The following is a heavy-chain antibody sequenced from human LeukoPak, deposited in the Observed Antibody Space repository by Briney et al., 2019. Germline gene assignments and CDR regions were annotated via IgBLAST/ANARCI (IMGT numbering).Heavy chain of an antibody. CDR1: GFTFNNYA. CDR2: ISTSGGNT. Sequence: GGSLRLSCAASGFTFNNYAMTWVRQAPGKGLEWVSAISTSGGNTYYADSVKDRFTISRDNSKNTLSLQVNSLRAEDTAVYYCGRIMVPHIVSHYYGVDVWGQGTTVTVSS. D-gene: IGHD2-21*01. CDR3: GRIMVPHIVSHYYGVDV. V-gene: IGHV3-23*01. J-gene: IGHJ6*02.